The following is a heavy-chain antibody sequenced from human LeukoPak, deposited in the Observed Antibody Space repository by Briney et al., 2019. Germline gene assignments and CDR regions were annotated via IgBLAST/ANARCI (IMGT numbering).Heavy chain of an antibody. CDR2: INWNGGIT. J-gene: IGHJ4*02. D-gene: IGHD3-9*01. V-gene: IGHV3-20*04. Sequence: GGSLRLSCAASGFKFDDYGMSWVRQAPGKGLEWVSGINWNGGITAYADSVKGRFTVSRDNSMNTLYLQMNGLTTDDTAVYYCATSIRRITISDWGQGALVTVSS. CDR3: ATSIRRITISD. CDR1: GFKFDDYG.